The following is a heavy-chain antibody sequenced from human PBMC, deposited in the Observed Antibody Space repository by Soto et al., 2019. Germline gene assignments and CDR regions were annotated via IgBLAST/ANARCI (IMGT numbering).Heavy chain of an antibody. V-gene: IGHV1-69*12. Sequence: QVQLVQSGAEVKKPGSSVKVSCKTSGGTFSISVISWVRQAPGQGLEWMGWIIPSSGSPNYAQDFQGRVSITADASTRTAYMERRSLRSEDTAVYYFATFSGWTWSGCTSYWGHGPRVSVSS. CDR2: IIPSSGSP. J-gene: IGHJ4*01. CDR3: ATFSGWTWSGCTSY. CDR1: GGTFSISV. D-gene: IGHD3-3*01.